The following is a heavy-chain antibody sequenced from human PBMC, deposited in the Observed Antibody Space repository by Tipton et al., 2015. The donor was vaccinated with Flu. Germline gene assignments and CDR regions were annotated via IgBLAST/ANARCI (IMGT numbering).Heavy chain of an antibody. V-gene: IGHV4-4*07. CDR2: IYTSGST. Sequence: TLSLTCTVSGGSISSYYWSWIRQPAGKGLEWIGRIYTSGSTNYNPSLKSRVTMSVDTSKNQLSLKLSSVTAADTAVYYCARGGWGGGTRYFRNWGQGTLVTVSS. D-gene: IGHD2-15*01. CDR3: ARGGWGGGTRYFRN. J-gene: IGHJ4*02. CDR1: GGSISSYY.